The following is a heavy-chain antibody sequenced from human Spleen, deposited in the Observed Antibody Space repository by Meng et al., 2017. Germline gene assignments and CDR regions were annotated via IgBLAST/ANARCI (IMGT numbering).Heavy chain of an antibody. Sequence: GSLRLSCAVSGYSISSGYYWVWIRQPPGKGLEWIGSIDDSGSTYYKPSLKSRVTISVDMSKSQFSLKLRSVIAADTAMYYCARSSGGTFEIDYWGQGTRVTVSS. D-gene: IGHD3-22*01. V-gene: IGHV4-38-2*01. J-gene: IGHJ4*02. CDR2: IDDSGST. CDR1: GYSISSGYY. CDR3: ARSSGGTFEIDY.